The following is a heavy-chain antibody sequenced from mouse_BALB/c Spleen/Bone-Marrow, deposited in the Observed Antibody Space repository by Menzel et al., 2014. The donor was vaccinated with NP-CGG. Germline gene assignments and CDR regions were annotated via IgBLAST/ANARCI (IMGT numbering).Heavy chain of an antibody. J-gene: IGHJ4*01. D-gene: IGHD2-1*01. CDR2: INPSNGRT. CDR3: ARDGNYRYAMDY. Sequence: VQLQQSGAELVKPGASVKLSCMASGFTFTSYWIHWVKQRPGQGPEWIGEINPSNGRTNYNEKFKSKATRTEDKSSSTAYMRLSSLTSEDSAVYYCARDGNYRYAMDYWGQGTSVTVSS. CDR1: GFTFTSYW. V-gene: IGHV1S81*02.